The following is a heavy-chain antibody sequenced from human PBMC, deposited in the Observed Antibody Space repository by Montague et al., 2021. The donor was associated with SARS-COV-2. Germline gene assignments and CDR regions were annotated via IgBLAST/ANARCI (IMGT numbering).Heavy chain of an antibody. CDR1: GGSFDSNNFF. J-gene: IGHJ4*02. CDR3: ARHRRYDVVTYYPDF. CDR2: ISNGGRT. D-gene: IGHD3-9*01. V-gene: IGHV4-39*01. Sequence: SETLSLTCSVSGGSFDSNNFFWGWIRQPPGKRLEWIGVISNGGRTFDNPSLKSRVTISVHTSRNQLSLNVKSVTAADTAVYYCARHRRYDVVTYYPDFWGQGIPVTVS.